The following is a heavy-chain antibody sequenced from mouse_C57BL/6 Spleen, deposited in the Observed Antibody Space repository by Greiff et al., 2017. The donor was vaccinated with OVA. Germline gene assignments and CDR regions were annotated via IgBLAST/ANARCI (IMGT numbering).Heavy chain of an antibody. CDR1: GYTFTSYG. V-gene: IGHV1-81*01. D-gene: IGHD2-12*01. CDR3: ARGEEYDKGVYAMDY. CDR2: IYPRSGNT. Sequence: VQLQQSGAELARPGASVKLSCKASGYTFTSYGISWVKQRTGQGLEWIGEIYPRSGNTYYNEKFKGKATLTADKSSSTAYMELRSLTSEDSAVYFCARGEEYDKGVYAMDYWGQGTSVTVSS. J-gene: IGHJ4*01.